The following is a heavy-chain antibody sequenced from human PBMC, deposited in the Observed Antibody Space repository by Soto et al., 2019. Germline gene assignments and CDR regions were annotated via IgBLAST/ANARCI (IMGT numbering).Heavy chain of an antibody. CDR3: ASLLGYCSSTSCYFSAFDI. CDR1: GGSFSGYS. J-gene: IGHJ3*02. Sequence: SETLSLTCAVNGGSFSGYSWTWIRQAPGKGLDWIGEINYTGTTNYSPSLKSRVTMSVDTSKNQFSLKLRSVTAADTAVYYCASLLGYCSSTSCYFSAFDIWGQGTMVTVSS. D-gene: IGHD2-2*01. V-gene: IGHV4-34*01. CDR2: INYTGTT.